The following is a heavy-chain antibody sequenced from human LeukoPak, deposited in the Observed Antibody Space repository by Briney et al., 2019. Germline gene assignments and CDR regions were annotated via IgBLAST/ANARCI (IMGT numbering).Heavy chain of an antibody. CDR3: ASNLVRVLYYFDN. Sequence: SVKVSCKASGGTFSSYAISWVRQAPGQGLEWMGGIIPIFGTANYAQKFQGRVTITADESTSTAYMELSSLKSEDTAVYYCASNLVRVLYYFDNWGQGTLVTVSS. CDR2: IIPIFGTA. J-gene: IGHJ4*02. D-gene: IGHD6-6*01. V-gene: IGHV1-69*13. CDR1: GGTFSSYA.